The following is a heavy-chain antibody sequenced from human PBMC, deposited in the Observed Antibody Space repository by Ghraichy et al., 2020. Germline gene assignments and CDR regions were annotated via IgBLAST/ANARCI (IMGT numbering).Heavy chain of an antibody. Sequence: SLRLSCAASGFTFDDYAMHWVRQAPGKGLEWVSGISWNSGNIGYADSVKGRFTISRDNAKNSLYLQMNSLRAEDTALYYCTKAPYSSSSPFLDYWGQGTLVTVSS. CDR3: TKAPYSSSSPFLDY. V-gene: IGHV3-9*01. CDR1: GFTFDDYA. CDR2: ISWNSGNI. J-gene: IGHJ4*02. D-gene: IGHD6-6*01.